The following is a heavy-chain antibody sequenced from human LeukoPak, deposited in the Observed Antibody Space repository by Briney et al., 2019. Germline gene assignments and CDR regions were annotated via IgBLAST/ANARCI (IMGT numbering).Heavy chain of an antibody. J-gene: IGHJ4*02. CDR1: GYTFTSYY. CDR2: INPSGGST. V-gene: IGHV1-46*01. CDR3: ARDSSGWYKLDY. D-gene: IGHD6-19*01. Sequence: ASVKVSCKAFGYTFTSYYMHWVRQAPGQGLEWMGIINPSGGSTSYAQKFQGRVTMTRDTSTSTVYMELSSLRSEDTAVYYCARDSSGWYKLDYWGQGTLVTVSS.